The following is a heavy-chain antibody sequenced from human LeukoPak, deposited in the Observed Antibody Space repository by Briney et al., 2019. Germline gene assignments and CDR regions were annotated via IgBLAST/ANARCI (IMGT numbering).Heavy chain of an antibody. CDR3: ARGPYNWNYSHYYYYMDV. CDR2: ISAYNGNT. V-gene: IGHV1-18*01. J-gene: IGHJ6*03. Sequence: ASVKVSCKASGYTFTSYGISWVRQAPGQGLEWMGWISAYNGNTNYAQKLQGRVTMTTDTSTSTAYMELRSLRSDDTAVYYCARGPYNWNYSHYYYYMDVWGKGTTVTVS. CDR1: GYTFTSYG. D-gene: IGHD1-7*01.